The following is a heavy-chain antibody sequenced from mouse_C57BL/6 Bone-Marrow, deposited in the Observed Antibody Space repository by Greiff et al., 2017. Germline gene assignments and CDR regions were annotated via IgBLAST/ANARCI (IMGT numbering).Heavy chain of an antibody. J-gene: IGHJ4*01. CDR3: ARLKLGRRAMDY. CDR2: ISSGGSYT. V-gene: IGHV5-6*01. Sequence: EVMLVESGGDLVKPGGSLKLSCAASGFTFSSYGMSWVRQTPDKRLEWVATISSGGSYTSYPDSVKGRFTISRDNAKNTLYLQMSSLKSEDTAMYYCARLKLGRRAMDYWGQGTSVTVSS. D-gene: IGHD4-1*01. CDR1: GFTFSSYG.